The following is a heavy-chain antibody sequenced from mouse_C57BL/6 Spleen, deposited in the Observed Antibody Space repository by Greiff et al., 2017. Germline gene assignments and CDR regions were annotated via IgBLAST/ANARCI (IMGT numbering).Heavy chain of an antibody. CDR1: GYTFTSYD. CDR3: AKIYYGYDRGRYYAMDY. D-gene: IGHD2-2*01. CDR2: IYPRDGST. J-gene: IGHJ4*01. Sequence: ESGPELVKPGASVKLSCKASGYTFTSYDINWVKQRPGQGLEWIGWIYPRDGSTKYNEKCKGKATLTVDTSSSTAYMELHSLTSEDSAVYFCAKIYYGYDRGRYYAMDYWGQGTSVTVSS. V-gene: IGHV1-85*01.